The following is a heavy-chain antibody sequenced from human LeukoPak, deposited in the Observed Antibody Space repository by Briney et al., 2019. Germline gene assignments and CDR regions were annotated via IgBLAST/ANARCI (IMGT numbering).Heavy chain of an antibody. CDR1: GFTFSSYG. Sequence: GGSLRLSCAASGFTFSSYGMHWVRQAPGKGLEWVAVISYDGSNEYYADSVKGRFTISRDNSKNTLYLQMNSLRPEDTAVYYCAREAEAFDIWGQGTMVTVSS. V-gene: IGHV3-30*19. CDR2: ISYDGSNE. CDR3: AREAEAFDI. J-gene: IGHJ3*02.